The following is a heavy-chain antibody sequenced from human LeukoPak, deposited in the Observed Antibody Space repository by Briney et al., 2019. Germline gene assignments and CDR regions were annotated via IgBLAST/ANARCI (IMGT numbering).Heavy chain of an antibody. V-gene: IGHV1-2*02. CDR1: GYTXTDYY. D-gene: IGHD3-10*01. J-gene: IGHJ5*02. CDR3: ARIAGSGSLNWFDP. Sequence: ASVKVSCKASGYTXTDYYIHGMRQAPGQGPEWMGWIYPKSGGTNSAQKFQGRVTLTRDTSISTTYMELTGLRSDDTAVYYCARIAGSGSLNWFDPWGQGTLVTVSS. CDR2: IYPKSGGT.